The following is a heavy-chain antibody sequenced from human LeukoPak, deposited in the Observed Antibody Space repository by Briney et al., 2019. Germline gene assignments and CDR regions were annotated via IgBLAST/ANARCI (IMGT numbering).Heavy chain of an antibody. CDR1: GFTFSGYI. Sequence: GGSLRLSCAASGFTFSGYIINWVRQAPGKGLEWVSSITSSSSYISYAESVKGRFTISRDNAKNSLYLQMNSLRAEDTAVYYCARDRGNSSHWGQGTLVTVSS. J-gene: IGHJ4*02. CDR2: ITSSSSYI. CDR3: ARDRGNSSH. D-gene: IGHD4-23*01. V-gene: IGHV3-21*01.